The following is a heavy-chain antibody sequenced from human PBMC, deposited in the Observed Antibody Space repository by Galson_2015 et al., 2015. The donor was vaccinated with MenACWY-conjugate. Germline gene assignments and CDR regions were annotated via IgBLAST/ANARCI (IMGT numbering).Heavy chain of an antibody. CDR1: GSSLSEIF. D-gene: IGHD2-15*01. CDR3: ASVRAGYWHSVTCYGLDV. CDR2: VDPEDGET. V-gene: IGHV1-24*01. Sequence: SVKVSCKVSGSSLSEIFMHWVRRAPGKGFEWMGGVDPEDGETIYAREFQGRVTMTEDTSTDTGYMELGRLRSEDTAVYYCASVRAGYWHSVTCYGLDVWGQGATVTVSS. J-gene: IGHJ6*02.